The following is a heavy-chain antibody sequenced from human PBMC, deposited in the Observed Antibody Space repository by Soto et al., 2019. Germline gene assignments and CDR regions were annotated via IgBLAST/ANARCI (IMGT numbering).Heavy chain of an antibody. CDR3: ARAPGGLWFGEPGIDY. CDR1: GYTFTSYG. V-gene: IGHV1-18*01. J-gene: IGHJ4*02. Sequence: QVQLVQSGAEVKKPGASVKVSCKASGYTFTSYGISWVRQAPGQGLEWMGWISAYNGNTNYAQKLQGRVTMPTDASTSTAYMELRSLRSDDTAVYYCARAPGGLWFGEPGIDYWGQGTLVTVSS. D-gene: IGHD3-10*01. CDR2: ISAYNGNT.